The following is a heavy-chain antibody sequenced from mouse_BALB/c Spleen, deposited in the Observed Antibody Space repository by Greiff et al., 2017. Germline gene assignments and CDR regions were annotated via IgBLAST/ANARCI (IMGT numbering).Heavy chain of an antibody. CDR3: NAHPFAY. CDR1: GFNIKDYY. CDR2: IDPENGDT. Sequence: VQLLQSGAELVRSGASVKLSCTASGFNIKDYYMHWVKQRPEQGLEWIGWIDPENGDTEYAPKFQGKATMTADTSSNTDYLQLSSVTSEDTAVYCYNAHPFAYWGQGTLVTVTA. V-gene: IGHV14-4*02. J-gene: IGHJ3*01.